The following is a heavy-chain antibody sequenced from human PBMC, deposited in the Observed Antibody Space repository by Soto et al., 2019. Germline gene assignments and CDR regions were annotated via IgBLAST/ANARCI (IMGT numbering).Heavy chain of an antibody. CDR2: ISWNSASI. D-gene: IGHD6-19*01. Sequence: EVQLVESGGGLVQPGRSLRLSCAASGFTFDEYAMHWVRQPPGKGLEWVSGISWNSASIDYADSLKGRFTISRDNAKNSLLLQMNSLRAEDTALYYCAKDIGAIVDGTPFEYWGQGTLVTVSS. J-gene: IGHJ4*02. CDR1: GFTFDEYA. CDR3: AKDIGAIVDGTPFEY. V-gene: IGHV3-9*01.